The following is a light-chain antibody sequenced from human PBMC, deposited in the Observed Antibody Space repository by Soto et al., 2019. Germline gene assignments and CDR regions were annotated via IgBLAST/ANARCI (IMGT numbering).Light chain of an antibody. CDR2: EVT. V-gene: IGLV2-14*01. CDR3: SSYTSSYTGV. J-gene: IGLJ3*02. CDR1: SGDVGGYNY. Sequence: QSALTQPASVSGSPGQSITISCTGTSGDVGGYNYVSWYQQHPGKAPKLMICEVTNRPSGVSNRFSGSKSGNTASLTISGLQAEDEADYYCSSYTSSYTGVFGGGTKLTVL.